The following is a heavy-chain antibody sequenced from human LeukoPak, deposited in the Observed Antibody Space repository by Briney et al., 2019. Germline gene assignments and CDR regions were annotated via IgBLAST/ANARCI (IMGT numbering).Heavy chain of an antibody. Sequence: RAGGSLRLSCAASGFTFSNYAMSWVRQAPGKGLEWVSAISGSGGSTFYADSVKGRFTISRDNSKNTLYLQMNSLRAEDTAVYYCAKGRGSGGRDFQHWGQGTLVTVSS. CDR2: ISGSGGST. CDR3: AKGRGSGGRDFQH. CDR1: GFTFSNYA. D-gene: IGHD2-15*01. V-gene: IGHV3-23*01. J-gene: IGHJ1*01.